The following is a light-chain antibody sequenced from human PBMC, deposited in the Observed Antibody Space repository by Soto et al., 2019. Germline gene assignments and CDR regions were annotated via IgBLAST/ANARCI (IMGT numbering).Light chain of an antibody. CDR2: GAS. CDR1: QSVSSSY. V-gene: IGKV3-20*01. Sequence: EIVLTQSRRSLSLSPGERANVSCRASQSVSSSYLAWYQQKPGQAPRLLIYGASSRATGIPDRFSGSGSGTDVTLTISRLEPEDFAVYYGQQYGSSPPTFGQGTKVEIK. CDR3: QQYGSSPPT. J-gene: IGKJ1*01.